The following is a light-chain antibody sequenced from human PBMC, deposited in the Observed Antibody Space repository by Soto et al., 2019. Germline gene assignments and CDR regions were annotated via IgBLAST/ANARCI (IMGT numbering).Light chain of an antibody. Sequence: QSALTQPPSVSAAPGQMVTISCSGSSSNIGNNYVSWYQQLPGTAPKLLIYDNNKRPSGIPDRFSGSKSGTSATLDITGLQTGDEADYYCGTWDSSLSALVFGGGTKVTVL. CDR3: GTWDSSLSALV. J-gene: IGLJ2*01. V-gene: IGLV1-51*01. CDR1: SSNIGNNY. CDR2: DNN.